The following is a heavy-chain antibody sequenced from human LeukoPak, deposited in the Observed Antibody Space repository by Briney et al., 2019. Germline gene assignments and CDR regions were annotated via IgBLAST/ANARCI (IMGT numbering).Heavy chain of an antibody. CDR1: GYTFTSYD. D-gene: IGHD6-6*01. J-gene: IGHJ6*03. Sequence: ASVKVPCKASGYTFTSYDINWVRQATGQGLEWMGWMNPNSGNTGYAQKFQGRVTMTRNTSISTAYMELSRLRSEDTAVSYCARGDIAARDMDVWGKGTTVTVSS. V-gene: IGHV1-8*01. CDR3: ARGDIAARDMDV. CDR2: MNPNSGNT.